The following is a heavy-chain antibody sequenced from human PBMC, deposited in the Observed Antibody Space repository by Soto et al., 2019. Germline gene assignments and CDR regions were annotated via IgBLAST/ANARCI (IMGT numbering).Heavy chain of an antibody. J-gene: IGHJ4*02. CDR3: ARESGINSSPPHFDY. Sequence: PSATLSLTCTVSGGSISIGGYYWSWIRQHPGKGLEWIGYIYYSGSTYYNPSLKSRVTISVDTSKNQFSLKLSSVTAADTAVYYCARESGINSSPPHFDYWGQGTLVTVSS. D-gene: IGHD6-13*01. CDR2: IYYSGST. CDR1: GGSISIGGYY. V-gene: IGHV4-31*03.